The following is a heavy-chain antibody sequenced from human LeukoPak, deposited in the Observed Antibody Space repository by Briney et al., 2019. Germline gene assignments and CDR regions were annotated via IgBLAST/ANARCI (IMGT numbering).Heavy chain of an antibody. CDR2: IYYSGST. D-gene: IGHD6-19*01. Sequence: SETLSFTCTDSGDSISSYYWSWIRQPPGKGLEWIGYIYYSGSTTYNPSLKSRVTISVDTSKNQFSLKLSSVTAADTAVYYCARSYSSGWPMGYWGQGTLVTVSS. CDR1: GDSISSYY. V-gene: IGHV4-59*01. CDR3: ARSYSSGWPMGY. J-gene: IGHJ4*02.